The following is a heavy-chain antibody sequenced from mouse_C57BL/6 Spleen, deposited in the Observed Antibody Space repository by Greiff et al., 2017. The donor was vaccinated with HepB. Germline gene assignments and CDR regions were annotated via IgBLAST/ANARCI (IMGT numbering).Heavy chain of an antibody. V-gene: IGHV1-50*01. Sequence: VQLQQPGAELVKPGASVELSCKASGYSFTSYWMQWVKQRPGQGLEWIGEIDPSDSYTNYNQKFKGKATFTVDTSSSTAYMKLSSLTSEDSAVYYCANYYGSSYHWDFDVWGTGTTVTVSS. CDR2: IDPSDSYT. D-gene: IGHD1-1*01. CDR1: GYSFTSYW. J-gene: IGHJ1*03. CDR3: ANYYGSSYHWDFDV.